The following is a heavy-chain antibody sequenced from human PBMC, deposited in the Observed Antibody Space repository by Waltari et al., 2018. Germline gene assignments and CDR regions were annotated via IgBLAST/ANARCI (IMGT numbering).Heavy chain of an antibody. CDR1: GGSISSYY. CDR2: IYYSGST. J-gene: IGHJ5*02. Sequence: QVQLQESGPGLVKPSETLSLTCTVSGGSISSYYWSWIRQPPGKGLEWIGYIYYSGSTNYNPPRKSRVTISVDTSKNQFSLKLSSVTAADTAVYYCARSEWFGELLGWFDPWGQGTLVTVSS. D-gene: IGHD3-10*01. V-gene: IGHV4-59*01. CDR3: ARSEWFGELLGWFDP.